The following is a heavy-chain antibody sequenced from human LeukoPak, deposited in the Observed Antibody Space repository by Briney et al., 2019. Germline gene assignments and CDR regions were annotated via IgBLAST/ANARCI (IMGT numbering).Heavy chain of an antibody. CDR1: GGSISSSSYY. D-gene: IGHD3-3*01. CDR2: IYYSGST. V-gene: IGHV4-39*01. J-gene: IGHJ4*02. Sequence: SETLSPTCTVSGGSISSSSYYWGWIRQPPGKGLEWIGSIYYSGSTYYNPSLKSRVTISVDTSKNQFSLKLSSVTAADTAVYYCARPTTILGPVDYWGQGTLVTVSS. CDR3: ARPTTILGPVDY.